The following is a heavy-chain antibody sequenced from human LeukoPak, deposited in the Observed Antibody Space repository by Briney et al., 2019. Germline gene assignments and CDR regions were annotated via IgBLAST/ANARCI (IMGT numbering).Heavy chain of an antibody. V-gene: IGHV3-23*01. CDR3: AKMRYDSSGYYDLHYFDY. Sequence: GGSLRLSCAASGFTFSSYAMSWVRQAPGKGLEWVSAISGSGGSTYYADSVKGRFTISRDNSKNTLYLQMNSLRAEDTAVYYCAKMRYDSSGYYDLHYFDYWGQGTLVTVSS. CDR1: GFTFSSYA. CDR2: ISGSGGST. J-gene: IGHJ4*02. D-gene: IGHD3-22*01.